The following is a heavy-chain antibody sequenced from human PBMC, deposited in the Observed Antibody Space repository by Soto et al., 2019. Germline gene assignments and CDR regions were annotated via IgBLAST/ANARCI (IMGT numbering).Heavy chain of an antibody. CDR1: GYSFATYW. V-gene: IGHV5-51*01. CDR3: ARVHPRYCSSSSCYSRGLDP. Sequence: LGESLKISCKGSGYSFATYWIVWVRQMPGKGLEWMGIIYPGDSDTRYSPSFEGQVTISADKSISTAYLQWSSLKASDTAMYYCARVHPRYCSSSSCYSRGLDPWGQGTLVTVSS. J-gene: IGHJ5*02. CDR2: IYPGDSDT. D-gene: IGHD2-15*01.